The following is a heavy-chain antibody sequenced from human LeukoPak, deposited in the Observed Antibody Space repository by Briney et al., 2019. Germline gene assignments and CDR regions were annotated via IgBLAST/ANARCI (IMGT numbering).Heavy chain of an antibody. CDR1: GFTFSSYA. CDR3: AKATQYYYDSSGYVPPYFQH. V-gene: IGHV3-23*01. Sequence: GGSLRLSCAASGFTFSSYAMSWVRQAPGKGREWVSAISGSGGSTYYAGSVKGRFTISRDNSKNPLYLQMNSLRAEAPDVYYCAKATQYYYDSSGYVPPYFQHWGQGTLVTVSS. D-gene: IGHD3-22*01. J-gene: IGHJ1*01. CDR2: ISGSGGST.